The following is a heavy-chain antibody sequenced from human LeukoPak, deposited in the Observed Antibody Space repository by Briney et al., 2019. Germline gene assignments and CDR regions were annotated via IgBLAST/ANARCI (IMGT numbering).Heavy chain of an antibody. V-gene: IGHV3-11*01. D-gene: IGHD3-10*01. CDR1: GFTFSDYY. CDR3: ARDGEYYYGSGSYS. Sequence: GGSLRLSCAASGFTFSDYYMSWIRQAPGKGLEWVSYISSSGSTIYYADSVKGRFTISRDNAKNSLYLQMNSLRAEDTALYHCARDGEYYYGSGSYSWGQGTLVTVSS. CDR2: ISSSGSTI. J-gene: IGHJ4*02.